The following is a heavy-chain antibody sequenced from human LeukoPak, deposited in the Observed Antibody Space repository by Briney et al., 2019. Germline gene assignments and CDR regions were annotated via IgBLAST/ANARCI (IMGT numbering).Heavy chain of an antibody. CDR1: GGSISSSSYY. V-gene: IGHV4-39*07. J-gene: IGHJ6*02. D-gene: IGHD6-6*01. CDR2: IYYSGST. Sequence: PSETLSLTCTVSGGSISSSSYYWGWIRQPPGKGLEWIGSIYYSGSTYYNPSLKSRVTISVDTSKNQFSLKLSSVTAADTAVYYCARGIAARGYYYYGMDVWGQGTTVTVSS. CDR3: ARGIAARGYYYYGMDV.